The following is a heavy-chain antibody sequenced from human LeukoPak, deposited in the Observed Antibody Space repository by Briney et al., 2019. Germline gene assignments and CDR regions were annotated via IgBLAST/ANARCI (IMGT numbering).Heavy chain of an antibody. V-gene: IGHV3-48*04. CDR1: GFTFSSYS. J-gene: IGHJ6*02. CDR3: ATAHDYVLRGMDF. D-gene: IGHD4/OR15-4a*01. CDR2: SSSSDSTK. Sequence: GGSLRLSCAASGFTFSSYSMNWVRQAPGKGLEWVSYSSSSDSTKYYADSVKGRFTISRDSAKNSLYLQMNSLRAEDTAVYYCATAHDYVLRGMDFWGQGTTVTVSS.